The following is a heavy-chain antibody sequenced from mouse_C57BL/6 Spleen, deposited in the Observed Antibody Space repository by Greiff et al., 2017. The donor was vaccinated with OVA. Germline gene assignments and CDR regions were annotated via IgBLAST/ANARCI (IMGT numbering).Heavy chain of an antibody. Sequence: VQLKESGGGLVKPGGSLKLSCAASGFTFSSYTMSWVRQTPEKRLEWVATISGGGGNTYYPDSVKGRFTISRDNAKNTLYLQMSSLRSEDTALYYCARQDYYGSSFDDWGQGTTLTVSS. V-gene: IGHV5-9*01. CDR3: ARQDYYGSSFDD. CDR2: ISGGGGNT. D-gene: IGHD1-1*01. CDR1: GFTFSSYT. J-gene: IGHJ2*01.